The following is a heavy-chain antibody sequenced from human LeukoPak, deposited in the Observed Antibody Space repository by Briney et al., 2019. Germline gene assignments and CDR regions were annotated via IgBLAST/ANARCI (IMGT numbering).Heavy chain of an antibody. CDR2: ISHSGGST. CDR3: AKGRGTSSWYYFDY. J-gene: IGHJ4*02. CDR1: GFTFSSYA. Sequence: GGSLRLSCAASGFTFSSYAMSWVRQAPGKGLEWVSTISHSGGSTYYAVSVKGRFTISRDISKNTLFLQMSSLRAGDTAVYYCAKGRGTSSWYYFDYWGQGTLVTVSS. V-gene: IGHV3-23*01. D-gene: IGHD6-13*01.